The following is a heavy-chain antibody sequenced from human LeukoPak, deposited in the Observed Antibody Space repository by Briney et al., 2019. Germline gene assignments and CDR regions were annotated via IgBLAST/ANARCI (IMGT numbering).Heavy chain of an antibody. CDR3: ARGADTHFDY. CDR2: IGTAGDT. J-gene: IGHJ4*02. D-gene: IGHD2-15*01. Sequence: GGTLRLSCAASGFTFSNYDMHWVRQATGKGLEWVSAIGTAGDTYYQGSVRGRFTMSRENAKNSLYLQMNSLTAGDTAVYYCARGADTHFDYWGQGILVTVSS. CDR1: GFTFSNYD. V-gene: IGHV3-13*04.